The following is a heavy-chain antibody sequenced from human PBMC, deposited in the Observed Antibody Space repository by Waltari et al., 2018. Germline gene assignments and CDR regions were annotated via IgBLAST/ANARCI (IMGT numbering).Heavy chain of an antibody. CDR1: GFTFRSYG. CDR2: IRYDGSNK. J-gene: IGHJ4*02. V-gene: IGHV3-30*02. D-gene: IGHD3-22*01. Sequence: QVQLVESGGGVVQPGGSLRLSCAASGFTFRSYGMHWVRQAPGKGLEWVAFIRYDGSNKYYADSVKGRFTISRDNSKNTLYLQMNSLRAEDTAVYYCAKDYYDSSGYRSVDYWGQGTLVTVSS. CDR3: AKDYYDSSGYRSVDY.